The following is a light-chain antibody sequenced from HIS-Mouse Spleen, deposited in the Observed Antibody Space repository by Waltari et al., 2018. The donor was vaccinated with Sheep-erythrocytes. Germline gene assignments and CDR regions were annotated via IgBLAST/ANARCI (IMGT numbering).Light chain of an antibody. CDR2: QDS. J-gene: IGLJ2*01. V-gene: IGLV3-1*01. Sequence: SYELTQPPSVSMSPGQTASITCSGAKLGDQYACWYQQKPGQSPVLVIYQDSKRPSGIPERFSGSNSGNTATLTISGTQAMDEADYYCQAWDSSTAVVFGGGTKLTVL. CDR1: KLGDQY. CDR3: QAWDSSTAVV.